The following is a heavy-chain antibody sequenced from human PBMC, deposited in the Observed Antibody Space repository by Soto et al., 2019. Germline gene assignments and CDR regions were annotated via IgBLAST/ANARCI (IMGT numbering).Heavy chain of an antibody. CDR1: GFTFSSYA. J-gene: IGHJ3*02. D-gene: IGHD4-4*01. Sequence: EVQLLESGGGLVQPGGSLRLSCAASGFTFSSYAMSWVRQAPGKGLEWVSAISGSGGSTYYADSVKGRFTISRDNSKNTLYLQMNSLRAEDTAVYYCAKNDYSNYVVIHGAFDIWGQGTMVTVSS. V-gene: IGHV3-23*01. CDR2: ISGSGGST. CDR3: AKNDYSNYVVIHGAFDI.